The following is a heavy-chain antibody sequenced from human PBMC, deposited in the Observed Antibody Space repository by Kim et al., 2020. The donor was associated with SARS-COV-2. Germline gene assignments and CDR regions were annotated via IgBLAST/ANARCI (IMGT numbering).Heavy chain of an antibody. J-gene: IGHJ4*02. V-gene: IGHV3-9*03. Sequence: GGSLRLSCVASGFTLGDYVMHWVRQPPGKGLELVSSIWTNSDKIVYGDSVRGRFTISRDDAKNTLHLQMNSLKVEDMALYYCVKDDRAGSTDYWGQGTLVTVSS. CDR2: IWTNSDKI. CDR3: VKDDRAGSTDY. CDR1: GFTLGDYV. D-gene: IGHD6-13*01.